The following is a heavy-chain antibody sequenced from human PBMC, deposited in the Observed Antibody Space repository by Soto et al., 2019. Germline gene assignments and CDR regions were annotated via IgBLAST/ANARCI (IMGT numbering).Heavy chain of an antibody. CDR3: ARWGSYYDILTGYYFSTYGMDV. J-gene: IGHJ6*02. CDR2: IYYSGST. CDR1: GGSISSGGYY. D-gene: IGHD3-9*01. Sequence: SETLSLTCTVSGGSISSGGYYWSWIRQHPGKGLEWIGYIYYSGSTYYNPSLKSRVTISVDTSKNQFSLKPSSVTAADTAVYYCARWGSYYDILTGYYFSTYGMDVWGQGTTVTVSS. V-gene: IGHV4-31*03.